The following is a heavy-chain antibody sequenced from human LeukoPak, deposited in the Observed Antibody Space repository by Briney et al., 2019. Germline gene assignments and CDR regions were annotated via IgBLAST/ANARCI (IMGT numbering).Heavy chain of an antibody. CDR1: GFTLSSYS. V-gene: IGHV3-21*01. J-gene: IGHJ4*02. CDR3: ARALAAAADY. Sequence: GGSLRLSCAASGFTLSSYSMNWVRQAPGKGLEWVSSISSSSSYIYYADSVKGRFTISRDNAKNSLYLQMNSLRAEDTAVYYCARALAAAADYWGQGTLVTVSS. CDR2: ISSSSSYI. D-gene: IGHD6-13*01.